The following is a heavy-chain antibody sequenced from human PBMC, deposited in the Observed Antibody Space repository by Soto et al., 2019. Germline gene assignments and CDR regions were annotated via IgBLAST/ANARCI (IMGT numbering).Heavy chain of an antibody. CDR2: IIPISGAA. Sequence: ASVKVSCKASGGTFSNYVVTWVRQAPGQGLEWMGRIIPISGAANYAQKFQGRVTITADKSTSTSYMELSSLRSEDTAVYYCARDMTRTVVPYFDFWGQGTLVTVSS. D-gene: IGHD1-7*01. CDR3: ARDMTRTVVPYFDF. V-gene: IGHV1-69*06. CDR1: GGTFSNYV. J-gene: IGHJ4*02.